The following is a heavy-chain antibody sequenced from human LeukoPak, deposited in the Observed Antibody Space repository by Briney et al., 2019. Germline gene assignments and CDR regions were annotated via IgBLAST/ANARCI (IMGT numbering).Heavy chain of an antibody. CDR2: ISSSGSAI. V-gene: IGHV3-48*03. D-gene: IGHD6-19*01. CDR1: EFTFSSYE. Sequence: PGGSLRLSCAASEFTFSSYEMNWVRQAPGKGLEWVSKISSSGSAIYYADSVKGRFTISRDNAKSSLYLQMNSLRVEDTAVYYCARGGSLGYWGQGTLVTVSS. J-gene: IGHJ4*02. CDR3: ARGGSLGY.